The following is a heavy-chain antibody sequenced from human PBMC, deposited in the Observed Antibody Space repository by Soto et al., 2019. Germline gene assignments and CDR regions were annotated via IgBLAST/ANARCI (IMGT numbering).Heavy chain of an antibody. CDR1: GYTFTTYG. Sequence: QVQLVQSGAEVKKPGASVKVSCKASGYTFTTYGISWVRQAPGQGLEWMGWISAYNGDTNYAQNLQGRVTKTTETSKSTAYMGLRSLRSDDTAVYYCARDVDTAVATRAFDIWGQGTMVTVSS. CDR3: ARDVDTAVATRAFDI. D-gene: IGHD5-18*01. V-gene: IGHV1-18*01. J-gene: IGHJ3*02. CDR2: ISAYNGDT.